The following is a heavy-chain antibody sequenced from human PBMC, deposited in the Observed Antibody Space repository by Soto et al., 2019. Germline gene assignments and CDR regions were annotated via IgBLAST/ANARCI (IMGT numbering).Heavy chain of an antibody. CDR2: ISSSGSTI. V-gene: IGHV3-48*03. Sequence: GSLRLSCAASGFTFSSYEMNWVRQAPGKGLEWVSYISSSGSTIYYADSVKGRFTISRDNAKNSLYLQMNSLRAEDTAVYYCARGDGYNYNWFDPWGQGTPVTVSS. D-gene: IGHD1-1*01. CDR3: ARGDGYNYNWFDP. J-gene: IGHJ5*02. CDR1: GFTFSSYE.